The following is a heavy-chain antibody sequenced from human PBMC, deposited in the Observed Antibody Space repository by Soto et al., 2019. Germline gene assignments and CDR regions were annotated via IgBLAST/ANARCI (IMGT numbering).Heavy chain of an antibody. J-gene: IGHJ5*02. CDR1: GYTFTGYY. V-gene: IGHV1-2*04. D-gene: IGHD2-15*01. CDR3: AREGYCSGGSCYNWFDP. Sequence: QVQLVQSGAEVKKPGASVKVSCKASGYTFTGYYMHWVRQAPGQGLEWMGWINPNSGGTNYAQKFQGWVTMTRDTSISTAYMELSRLRSDDTAVYYCAREGYCSGGSCYNWFDPWGQGTLVTVSS. CDR2: INPNSGGT.